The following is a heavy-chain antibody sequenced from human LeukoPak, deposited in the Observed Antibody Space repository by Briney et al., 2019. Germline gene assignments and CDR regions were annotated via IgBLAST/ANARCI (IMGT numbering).Heavy chain of an antibody. CDR2: ISGGGGST. V-gene: IGHV3-23*01. CDR1: GFTFSSYA. J-gene: IGHJ4*02. CDR3: AKSAGGITMIVVVIVYFDY. Sequence: GGSLRLSCAASGFTFSSYAMSWVRQAPGKGLEWVSAISGGGGSTYYADSVKGRFTISRDNSKNTLYLQMNSLRAEDTAVYYCAKSAGGITMIVVVIVYFDYWGQGTLVTVSS. D-gene: IGHD3-22*01.